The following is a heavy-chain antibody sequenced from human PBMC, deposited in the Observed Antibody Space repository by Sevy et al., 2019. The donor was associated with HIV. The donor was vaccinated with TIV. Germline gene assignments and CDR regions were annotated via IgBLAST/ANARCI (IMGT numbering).Heavy chain of an antibody. J-gene: IGHJ6*02. V-gene: IGHV3-11*01. CDR3: ARDHVKDGDLGDYYYYAMDV. CDR1: GFILSDYY. D-gene: IGHD4-17*01. Sequence: GGSLRLSCAASGFILSDYYMTWVRQAPGKGLEWVSYISGNDDTIYYADSVKGRFTISRDNTKNSLYLQMNSPRAEDTAVYYCARDHVKDGDLGDYYYYAMDVWGQGTTVTVSS. CDR2: ISGNDDTI.